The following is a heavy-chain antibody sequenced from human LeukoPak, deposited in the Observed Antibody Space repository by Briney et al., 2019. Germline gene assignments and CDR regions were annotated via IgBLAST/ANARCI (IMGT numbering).Heavy chain of an antibody. D-gene: IGHD6-13*01. J-gene: IGHJ3*02. Sequence: GGSLRLSCAASGFTFSSYSMNWVRQAPGKGLEWVANIKQDGSEKYYVDSVKGRFTISRDNAKNSLYLQMNSLRAEDTAVYYCATSSSWYGTRGDAFDIWGQGTMVTVSS. CDR1: GFTFSSYS. CDR2: IKQDGSEK. V-gene: IGHV3-7*01. CDR3: ATSSSWYGTRGDAFDI.